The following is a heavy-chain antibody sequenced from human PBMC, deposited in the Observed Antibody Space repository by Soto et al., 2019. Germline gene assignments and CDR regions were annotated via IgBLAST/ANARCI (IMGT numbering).Heavy chain of an antibody. D-gene: IGHD3-3*01. CDR2: ISSTTNYI. Sequence: GGSLRLSCAASGFTFTRFSMNWVRQAPEKGLEWVSSISSTTNYIYYGDSMKGRFTISRDNAKNSLYLEMNSLRAEDTAVYYCARDMKITKHNWFDPWGQGTLVTVSS. V-gene: IGHV3-21*06. J-gene: IGHJ5*02. CDR3: ARDMKITKHNWFDP. CDR1: GFTFTRFS.